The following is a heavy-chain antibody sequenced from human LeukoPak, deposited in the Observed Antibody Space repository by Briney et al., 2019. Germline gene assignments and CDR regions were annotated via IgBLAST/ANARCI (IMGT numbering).Heavy chain of an antibody. J-gene: IGHJ6*02. CDR3: AREFVGRAFVVYYGMDV. CDR1: GGTFSSCA. D-gene: IGHD2-21*01. V-gene: IGHV1-69*13. Sequence: ASVKVSCKASGGTFSSCAISWVRQAPGQGLEWMGGIIPIFGTANYAQKFQGRVTITADESTSTAYMELSSLRSEDTAVYYCAREFVGRAFVVYYGMDVWGQGTTVTVSS. CDR2: IIPIFGTA.